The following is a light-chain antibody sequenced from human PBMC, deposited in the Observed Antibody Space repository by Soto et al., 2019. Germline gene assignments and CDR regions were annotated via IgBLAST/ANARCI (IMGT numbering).Light chain of an antibody. CDR3: QKYNSDPPLT. J-gene: IGKJ4*01. CDR2: AAS. Sequence: DIQMTQSPSSLSASVGDRGTITCRASQGISNYLAWYQQKPGKVPKLLFYAASTLQSGVPSRFSGSGSGTDFTLTISSLQPEDVGTYYCQKYNSDPPLTFGGGTKVEIK. V-gene: IGKV1-27*01. CDR1: QGISNY.